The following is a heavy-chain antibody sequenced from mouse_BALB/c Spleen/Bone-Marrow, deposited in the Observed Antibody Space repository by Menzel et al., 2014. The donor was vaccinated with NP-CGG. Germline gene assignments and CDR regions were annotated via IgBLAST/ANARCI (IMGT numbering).Heavy chain of an antibody. J-gene: IGHJ3*01. CDR3: ARGGGAYYGNYWFAY. V-gene: IGHV5-6*01. CDR2: ISSGGSYT. CDR1: GFTFSSYG. D-gene: IGHD2-10*01. Sequence: EVKPVESGGDLVKPGGSLKLSCAASGFTFSSYGMSWVRQTPDKRLEWVATISSGGSYTYYPDSVKGRFTISRDNAKNTLYLQMSSLKSEDTAMYYCARGGGAYYGNYWFAYWGQGTLVTVSA.